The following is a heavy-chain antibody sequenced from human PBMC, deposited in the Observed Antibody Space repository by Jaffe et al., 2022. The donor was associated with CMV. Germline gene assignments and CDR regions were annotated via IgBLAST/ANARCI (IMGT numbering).Heavy chain of an antibody. CDR3: ARAPGEKGYCSSTSCNRAEYSIYYYYGMDV. J-gene: IGHJ6*02. CDR1: GFSLSNARMG. CDR2: IFSNDEK. D-gene: IGHD2-2*02. V-gene: IGHV2-26*01. Sequence: QVTLKESGPVLVKPTETLTLTCTVSGFSLSNARMGVSWIRQPPGKALEWLAHIFSNDEKSYSTSLKSRLTISKDTSKSQVVLTMTNMDPVDTATYYCARAPGEKGYCSSTSCNRAEYSIYYYYGMDVWGQGTTVTVSS.